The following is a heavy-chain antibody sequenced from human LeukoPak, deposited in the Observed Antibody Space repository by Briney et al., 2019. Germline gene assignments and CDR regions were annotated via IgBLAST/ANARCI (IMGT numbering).Heavy chain of an antibody. CDR1: GGSISSYY. D-gene: IGHD3-9*01. Sequence: SETPSLTCTVSGGSISSYYWSWIRQPAGKGLEWIGRIYTSGSTNYNPSLKSRVTISVDTSKNQFSLMLSSVTAADTAVYYCARAEGYDILTPDCDWGQGTLVTVSS. V-gene: IGHV4-4*07. J-gene: IGHJ4*02. CDR3: ARAEGYDILTPDCD. CDR2: IYTSGST.